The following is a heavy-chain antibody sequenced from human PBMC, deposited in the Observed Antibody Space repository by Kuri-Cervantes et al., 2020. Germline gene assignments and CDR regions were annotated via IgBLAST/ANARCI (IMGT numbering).Heavy chain of an antibody. D-gene: IGHD6-19*01. J-gene: IGHJ3*02. V-gene: IGHV3-9*01. CDR2: IGWNSGSI. CDR3: ANVSGQWLLLGAFDI. Sequence: GGSLRLSRAASGFAFDDYAMHWVRQAPGKGLEWVSGIGWNSGSIGYADSVKGRFTISRDNAKNSLYLQMNSQRAEDTALYYCANVSGQWLLLGAFDIWGQGTMVTVSS. CDR1: GFAFDDYA.